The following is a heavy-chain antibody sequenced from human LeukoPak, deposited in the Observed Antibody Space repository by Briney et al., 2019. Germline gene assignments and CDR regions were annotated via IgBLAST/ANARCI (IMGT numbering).Heavy chain of an antibody. Sequence: GGSLRLSCTASGHTSDDYTVTWVRQAPGKGLEWVGFITRKSYGGTTEYAASVKGRFTISRDDSKSIAYLEMSSLKTEDTGVYYCSHSGKYDFWSGTFWGQGALVIVSS. D-gene: IGHD3-3*01. CDR3: SHSGKYDFWSGTF. V-gene: IGHV3-49*04. CDR2: ITRKSYGGTT. J-gene: IGHJ4*02. CDR1: GHTSDDYT.